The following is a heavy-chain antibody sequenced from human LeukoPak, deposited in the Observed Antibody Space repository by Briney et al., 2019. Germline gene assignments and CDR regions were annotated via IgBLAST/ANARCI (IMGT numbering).Heavy chain of an antibody. Sequence: PGRSLRLSCAASGFTFSSYGMHWVRQAPGKGLEWVAVISYDGSNKYYADSVKVRFTISRDNSKNTLYLQMNSLRAEDTAVYYCAKDQGSSSGYYYYYGMDVWGQGTTVTVSS. CDR3: AKDQGSSSGYYYYYGMDV. V-gene: IGHV3-30*18. CDR2: ISYDGSNK. D-gene: IGHD6-6*01. CDR1: GFTFSSYG. J-gene: IGHJ6*02.